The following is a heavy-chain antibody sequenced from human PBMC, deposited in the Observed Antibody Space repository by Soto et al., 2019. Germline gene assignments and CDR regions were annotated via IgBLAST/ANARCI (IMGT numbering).Heavy chain of an antibody. CDR1: GGSFSGYY. Sequence: QVQLQQWGAGLLKPSETLSLTCVVYGGSFSGYYWSWIRQPPGKGLEWIGEINHSGSTNYNPSLKSRVTISVDTSKNQFSLKLSSVTAADTAVYYCERGFRFCSGGSCYSGWFDPWGKGTLVTVSS. CDR3: ERGFRFCSGGSCYSGWFDP. D-gene: IGHD2-15*01. V-gene: IGHV4-34*01. CDR2: INHSGST. J-gene: IGHJ5*02.